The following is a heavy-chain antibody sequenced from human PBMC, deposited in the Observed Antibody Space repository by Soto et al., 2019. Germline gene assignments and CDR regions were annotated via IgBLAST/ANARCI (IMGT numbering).Heavy chain of an antibody. J-gene: IGHJ4*02. Sequence: QITLKESGPTLVRPTQTLTLTCAFSGFSLSTSGVGVGWIRQPPGKALEWLAVIYWDDSKHYSPSLRSRLTSTKDTSKNLVVLTMPNMDPMDTGTFYCAHKGPEDWPLDYWGKGTLVTVSS. CDR2: IYWDDSK. CDR1: GFSLSTSGVG. D-gene: IGHD3-9*01. CDR3: AHKGPEDWPLDY. V-gene: IGHV2-5*02.